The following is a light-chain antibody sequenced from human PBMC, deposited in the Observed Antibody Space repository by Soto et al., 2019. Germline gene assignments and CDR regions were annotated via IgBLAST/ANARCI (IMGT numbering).Light chain of an antibody. J-gene: IGKJ5*01. CDR1: QSVHTK. CDR2: DSS. V-gene: IGKV3-15*01. Sequence: EIEMTQSPDALSVSQGEGATLTCKASQSVHTKLAWYQQKPGQAPRLLIYDSSTMATGIPDRFSGRGSGTEFTLTISILQSEAFEIYYCQRYTSWLLITFGQGTRLEI. CDR3: QRYTSWLLIT.